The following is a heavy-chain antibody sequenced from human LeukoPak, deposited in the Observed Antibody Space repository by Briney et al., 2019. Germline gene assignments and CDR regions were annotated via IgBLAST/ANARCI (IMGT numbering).Heavy chain of an antibody. D-gene: IGHD6-13*01. CDR2: IYYSGST. J-gene: IGHJ2*01. CDR3: ARVYYSSSYDYWYFNL. CDR1: GGSINIYY. V-gene: IGHV4-59*01. Sequence: SETLSLTCTVSGGSINIYYWSWIRQPPGKGLEWIGYIYYSGSTNYNPSLKSRLTISVDTSKNQFSLKLSSVTAADTAVYYCARVYYSSSYDYWYFNLWGRGTLVTVSS.